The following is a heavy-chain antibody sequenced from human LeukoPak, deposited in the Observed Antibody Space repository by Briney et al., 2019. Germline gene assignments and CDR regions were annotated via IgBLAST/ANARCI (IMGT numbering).Heavy chain of an antibody. CDR3: ASGYKTVSVFDH. D-gene: IGHD5-24*01. J-gene: IGHJ4*02. CDR1: GYTFTGYY. Sequence: GASVKVSCKASGYTFTGYYMHWVRQAPRQGLEWMGWINPDSGGTNFAQKFQGRVTMTRDTSTSAVYMELSSLRSEDTAVYYCASGYKTVSVFDHWGQGTLVTVSS. V-gene: IGHV1-2*02. CDR2: INPDSGGT.